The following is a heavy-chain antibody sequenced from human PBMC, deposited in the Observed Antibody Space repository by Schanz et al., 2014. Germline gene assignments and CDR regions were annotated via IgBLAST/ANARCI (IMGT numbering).Heavy chain of an antibody. CDR1: GFTFGDYA. J-gene: IGHJ4*02. CDR2: INTGVNT. V-gene: IGHV3-23*01. Sequence: EVQLLESGGGLVQPGGSLRLSCAASGFTFGDYAMTWVRQAPGKGLEWVSAINTGVNTYYADSVRGRFTMSRDNSKNTLYLQMKSLRAEDTAVYYCAKDAENTAMITDYFDYWGQGTLLTVSS. D-gene: IGHD5-18*01. CDR3: AKDAENTAMITDYFDY.